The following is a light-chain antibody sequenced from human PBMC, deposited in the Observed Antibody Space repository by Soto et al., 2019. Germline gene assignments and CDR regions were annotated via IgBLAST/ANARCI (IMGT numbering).Light chain of an antibody. V-gene: IGLV2-14*01. Sequence: QSVLTQPASVSGSPGQSITISCTGSSSDVGGYNYVSWYQQHPGKAPKLMIYEVSNRPSGVSNRFSGSKSGNTASLTISGLQAEDEADYYCSSYTRTTLVVFGGGTKLPS. CDR2: EVS. CDR1: SSDVGGYNY. J-gene: IGLJ2*01. CDR3: SSYTRTTLVV.